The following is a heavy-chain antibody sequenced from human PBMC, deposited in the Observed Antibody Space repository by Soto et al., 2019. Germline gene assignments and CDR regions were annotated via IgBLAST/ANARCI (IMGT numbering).Heavy chain of an antibody. Sequence: GASVKVSCKVSGYTLTELSMHWVRQAPGKGLEWMGGFDPEDGETIYAQKFQGRVTMTEDTSTDTAYMELSSLRSEDTAVYYCASPGQRLVDYYYYGMDVWGQGATVTVSS. CDR3: ASPGQRLVDYYYYGMDV. CDR1: GYTLTELS. CDR2: FDPEDGET. J-gene: IGHJ6*02. V-gene: IGHV1-24*01. D-gene: IGHD6-13*01.